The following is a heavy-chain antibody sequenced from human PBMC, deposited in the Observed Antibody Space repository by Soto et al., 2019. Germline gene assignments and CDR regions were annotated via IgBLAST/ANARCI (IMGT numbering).Heavy chain of an antibody. CDR1: GFIFNSYG. CDR2: ISYDGSNI. CDR3: ARGVRGVATIAIGFYLDY. Sequence: QVQLVESGGGVVQPGRSLRLSCAASGFIFNSYGMHWIRQAPGKGLEWVAVISYDGSNIFYADSVKGRFTISRHNSTNTLYLQMNSLRGDDTAVYYCARGVRGVATIAIGFYLDYWGQGTLVTTSS. V-gene: IGHV3-30*03. J-gene: IGHJ4*02. D-gene: IGHD5-12*01.